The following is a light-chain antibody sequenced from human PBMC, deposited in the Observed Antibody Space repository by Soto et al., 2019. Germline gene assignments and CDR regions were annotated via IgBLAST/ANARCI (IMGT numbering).Light chain of an antibody. V-gene: IGLV2-8*01. CDR3: SSFAGSNNFPYV. J-gene: IGLJ1*01. Sequence: QSALTQPPSASGSPGQAGTSSCTGTSSDVGAYDYVSWYQQHPGKAPKLMIYEINKRPSGVPDRFSGSKSGNTASLTVSGLQAEDEADYYCSSFAGSNNFPYVFGTGTKVTVL. CDR1: SSDVGAYDY. CDR2: EIN.